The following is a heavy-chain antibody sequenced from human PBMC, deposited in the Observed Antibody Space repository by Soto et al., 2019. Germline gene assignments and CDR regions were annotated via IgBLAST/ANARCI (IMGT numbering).Heavy chain of an antibody. CDR3: ARDLGCSSYYYYYYYMDV. J-gene: IGHJ6*03. V-gene: IGHV1-69*10. Sequence: ASVKVSCKASGGTFSSYAISWVRQAPGQGLEWMGGIIPIFGIANYAQKFQGRVTITADKSTSTSYMELSSLRSEDTGVYYCARDLGCSSYYYYYYYMDVWGKGTTFTVSS. CDR1: GGTFSSYA. CDR2: IIPIFGIA. D-gene: IGHD6-6*01.